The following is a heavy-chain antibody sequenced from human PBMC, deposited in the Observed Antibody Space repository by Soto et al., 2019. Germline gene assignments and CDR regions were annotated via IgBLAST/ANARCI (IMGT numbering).Heavy chain of an antibody. CDR2: IYYSGST. J-gene: IGHJ4*02. CDR1: GGSISSSSYY. V-gene: IGHV4-39*01. CDR3: ARQLGSWRGYYFDY. D-gene: IGHD6-13*01. Sequence: SETLSLTCTVSGGSISSSSYYWGWIRQPPGKGLEWIGSIYYSGSTYYNPSLKSRVTISVDTSKNQFSLKLSSVTAADTAVYYCARQLGSWRGYYFDYWGQGTLVTVSS.